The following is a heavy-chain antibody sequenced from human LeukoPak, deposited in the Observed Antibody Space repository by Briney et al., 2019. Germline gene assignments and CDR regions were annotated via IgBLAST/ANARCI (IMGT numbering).Heavy chain of an antibody. V-gene: IGHV3-9*03. J-gene: IGHJ3*02. CDR1: GFTFDDYA. CDR3: AKARYSGYADAFDI. Sequence: GGSLRLSCAASGFTFDDYAMHWVRQAPGKGLEWVSGISWNSGSIGYADSVKGRLTISRDNAKNSLYLQMNSLRAEDMALYYCAKARYSGYADAFDIWGQGTMVTVSS. CDR2: ISWNSGSI. D-gene: IGHD5-12*01.